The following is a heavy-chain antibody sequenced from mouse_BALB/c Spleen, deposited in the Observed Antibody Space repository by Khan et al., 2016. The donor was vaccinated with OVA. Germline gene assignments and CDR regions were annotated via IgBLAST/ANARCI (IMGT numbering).Heavy chain of an antibody. CDR2: IWSGGST. V-gene: IGHV2-2*02. CDR3: ARNYDYDEGLAY. Sequence: QVQLQQSGPGLVRPSQSLSITCTVSGFSLTTYGVHWVRQSPGKGLEWLGVIWSGGSTDYSAAFISRLSISKDNSKSQVFFKMNSLQPNDTAIYXCARNYDYDEGLAYWGQGTLVTVSA. D-gene: IGHD2-4*01. CDR1: GFSLTTYG. J-gene: IGHJ3*01.